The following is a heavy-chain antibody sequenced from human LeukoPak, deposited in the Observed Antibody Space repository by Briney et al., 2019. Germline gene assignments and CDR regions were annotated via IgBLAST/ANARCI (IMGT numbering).Heavy chain of an antibody. CDR1: GYTFTSYG. V-gene: IGHV1-18*01. J-gene: IGHJ6*03. Sequence: ASVKVSCKASGYTFTSYGISWVRQAPGQGLEWMGWISAYNGNTNYAQKLQGRVTMTTDTSTSTAYMELRSLRSDDTAVYYCARDLTLSGYDPYYYYMDVWDKGTTVTISS. D-gene: IGHD5-12*01. CDR3: ARDLTLSGYDPYYYYMDV. CDR2: ISAYNGNT.